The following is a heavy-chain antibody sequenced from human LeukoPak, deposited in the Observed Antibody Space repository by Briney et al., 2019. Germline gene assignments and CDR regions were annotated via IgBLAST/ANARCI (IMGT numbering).Heavy chain of an antibody. V-gene: IGHV4-34*01. D-gene: IGHD1-26*01. Sequence: PSETLSLTCAVYGGSFSGYYWSWIRQPPGKGLEWIGEINHSGSTNYNPSLKSRVTISVDTSKNQFSLKLSSVTAADTAVYYCARVDLLRGVGATSYFDYWGQGTLVTVSS. CDR3: ARVDLLRGVGATSYFDY. CDR2: INHSGST. J-gene: IGHJ4*02. CDR1: GGSFSGYY.